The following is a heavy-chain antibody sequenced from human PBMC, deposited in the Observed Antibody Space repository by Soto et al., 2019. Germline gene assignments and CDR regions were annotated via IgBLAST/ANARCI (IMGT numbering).Heavy chain of an antibody. V-gene: IGHV1-69*06. D-gene: IGHD3-3*01. J-gene: IGHJ4*02. Sequence: QERLVQSGAEVRKPGSSVKVSCKVTGGTSTRYAINWVRQAPGQGLEWMGGIVPMFGTSKYAQKFQGRVTITADTSTKIGYMELGSLRSEDTAVYYCNRGSEYDFWSGYLWGQGTLVSVSS. CDR2: IVPMFGTS. CDR3: NRGSEYDFWSGYL. CDR1: GGTSTRYA.